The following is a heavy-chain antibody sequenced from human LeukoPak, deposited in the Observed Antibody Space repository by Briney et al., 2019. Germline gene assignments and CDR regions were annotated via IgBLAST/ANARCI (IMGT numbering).Heavy chain of an antibody. D-gene: IGHD1-20*01. Sequence: PGGSLRLSCAASGFTFSSYWMHWVRQAPGKGLVWVSRINSDGSTITYADSVKGRFTISRDNARNTLYLQMNSLRTEDTAVYYCARVTVSSSEVIFDYWGQGSLVTVSS. CDR3: ARVTVSSSEVIFDY. V-gene: IGHV3-74*01. CDR2: INSDGSTI. CDR1: GFTFSSYW. J-gene: IGHJ4*02.